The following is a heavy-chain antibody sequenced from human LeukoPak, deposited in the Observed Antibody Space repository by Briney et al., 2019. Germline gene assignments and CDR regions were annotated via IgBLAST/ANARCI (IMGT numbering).Heavy chain of an antibody. CDR1: GGSISSGGYS. V-gene: IGHV4-30-2*01. J-gene: IGHJ6*04. D-gene: IGHD3-10*01. CDR2: IYHSGST. CDR3: ARGSRGSGHYGMDV. Sequence: SQTLSLTCDVSGGSISSGGYSWSWIRQPPGKGLEWIGYIYHSGSTYYNPSLKSRVTISVDRSKNQFSLKLSSVTAADTAMYYCARGSRGSGHYGMDVWGKGTTVTVSS.